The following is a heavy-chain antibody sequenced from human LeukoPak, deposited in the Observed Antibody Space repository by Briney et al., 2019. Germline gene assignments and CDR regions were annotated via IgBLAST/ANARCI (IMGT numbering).Heavy chain of an antibody. CDR1: GGSISSYY. J-gene: IGHJ6*03. D-gene: IGHD3-3*01. Sequence: SETLSLTCTVSGGSISSYYWSWIRQPAGKGLEWIGRIYTSGSTNYNPSLKSRVTMSVDTSKNQFSLKLSSVTAADTAVYYCAGGYYDFWSGPDTRGLYYYMDVWGKGTTVTVSS. V-gene: IGHV4-4*07. CDR3: AGGYYDFWSGPDTRGLYYYMDV. CDR2: IYTSGST.